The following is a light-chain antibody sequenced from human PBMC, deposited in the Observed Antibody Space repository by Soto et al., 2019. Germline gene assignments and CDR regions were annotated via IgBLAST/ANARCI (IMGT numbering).Light chain of an antibody. Sequence: HLAQSLSFMSPSAVHTVTITCRASQGINSYLAWYQQKPGKAPKLLIYAASTLQSGVPSRFSGSGSGTEFTLTISSLQPEDFATYYCQQHKSNLITFGQGTQVDI. CDR2: AAS. J-gene: IGKJ5*01. V-gene: IGKV1-9*01. CDR3: QQHKSNLIT. CDR1: QGINSY.